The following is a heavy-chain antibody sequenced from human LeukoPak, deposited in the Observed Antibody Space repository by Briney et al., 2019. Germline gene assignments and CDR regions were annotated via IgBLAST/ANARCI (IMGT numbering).Heavy chain of an antibody. CDR1: GGSISSGSYY. V-gene: IGHV4-61*02. D-gene: IGHD6-6*01. CDR2: IYTTGST. CDR3: ARAEYSSSSDWFDP. Sequence: SQTLSLTCTVSGGSISSGSYYWSWIRQPAGKGLDWIGRIYTTGSTNYNPSLKSRVTISVDTSKNQFSLKLSSVTAADTAVYYCARAEYSSSSDWFDPWGQGTLVTVSS. J-gene: IGHJ5*02.